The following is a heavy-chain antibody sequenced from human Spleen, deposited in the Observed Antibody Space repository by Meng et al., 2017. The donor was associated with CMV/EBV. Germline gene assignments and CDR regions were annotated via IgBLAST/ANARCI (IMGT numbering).Heavy chain of an antibody. J-gene: IGHJ4*02. CDR2: INPDSGGT. D-gene: IGHD3-10*01. Sequence: CKASGYSFTDYYKHWVRQDPGQGLEWMGRINPDSGGTDYAHKFQGRVTMTRDTSISTAYMELSRLTSDDTAVYYCARRYGTGSYRDFWGRGTLVTVSS. V-gene: IGHV1-2*06. CDR1: GYSFTDYY. CDR3: ARRYGTGSYRDF.